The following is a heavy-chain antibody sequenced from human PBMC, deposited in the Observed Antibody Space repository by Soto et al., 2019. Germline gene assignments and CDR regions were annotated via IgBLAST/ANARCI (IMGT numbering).Heavy chain of an antibody. V-gene: IGHV4-31*03. CDR3: ARTQKGYCSGGSCANYYYYYMDV. CDR2: IYYSGST. D-gene: IGHD2-15*01. J-gene: IGHJ6*03. CDR1: GGSISSGGYY. Sequence: QVQLQESGPGLVKPSQTLSLTCTVSGGSISSGGYYWSWIRQHPGKGLEWIGYIYYSGSTYYNPSRKSRVTISVDTSKNQFSLKLSSVTAADTAVYYCARTQKGYCSGGSCANYYYYYMDVWGKGTTVTVSS.